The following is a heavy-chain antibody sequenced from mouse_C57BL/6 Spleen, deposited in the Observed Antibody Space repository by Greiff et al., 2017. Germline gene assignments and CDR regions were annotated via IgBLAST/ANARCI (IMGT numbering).Heavy chain of an antibody. D-gene: IGHD1-1*01. V-gene: IGHV1-20*01. CDR2: INPYNGDT. Sequence: EVKLEASGPELVKPGDSVKISCKASGYSFTGYFMNWVMQSHGKSLEWIGRINPYNGDTFYNQKFKGKATLTVDKSSSTAHMELRSLTSEDSAVYYCARSVYGSSSYAMDYWGQGTSVTVSS. CDR1: GYSFTGYF. CDR3: ARSVYGSSSYAMDY. J-gene: IGHJ4*01.